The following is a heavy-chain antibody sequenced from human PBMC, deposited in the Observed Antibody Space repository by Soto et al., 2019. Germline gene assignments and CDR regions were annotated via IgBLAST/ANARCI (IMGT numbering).Heavy chain of an antibody. V-gene: IGHV1-46*01. Sequence: QVQLVQSGAEVKKPGASVKVSCKASAYTLINYYIHWVRQAPGQGLEWMGIISRSGDSTTYAQKSQDRATVTRATSTRTVYMELGGLRSADTAAKYCVTEPPNTIHTPGFDYWGQGTLVTVSS. CDR3: VTEPPNTIHTPGFDY. CDR1: AYTLINYY. D-gene: IGHD1-1*01. CDR2: ISRSGDST. J-gene: IGHJ4*02.